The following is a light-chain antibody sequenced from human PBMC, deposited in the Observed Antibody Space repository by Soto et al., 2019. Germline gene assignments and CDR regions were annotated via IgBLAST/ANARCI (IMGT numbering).Light chain of an antibody. CDR1: QSVDSN. CDR2: GAS. J-gene: IGKJ3*01. Sequence: EILMTQSPATLSVSPGERATLSCGASQSVDSNLAWYQQKPGQAPRLLIYGASTRATGISARFSGSRSGTEFTLTISSLQSEDFAVYHCQQYGASPITFGAGTKVDIK. CDR3: QQYGASPIT. V-gene: IGKV3-15*01.